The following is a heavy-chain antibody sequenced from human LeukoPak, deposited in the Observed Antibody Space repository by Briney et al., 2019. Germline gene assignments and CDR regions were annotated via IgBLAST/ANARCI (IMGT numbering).Heavy chain of an antibody. Sequence: PSETLSLTCAVYGGSFSGYYWSWIRQPPGKGLEWIGEINHSGSTNYNPSLKSRVTISVDTSKNQFSLKLSSVTAADTAVYYCARVPYYDFWGGSFYYGMDVWGQGTTVTVSS. CDR2: INHSGST. V-gene: IGHV4-34*01. J-gene: IGHJ6*02. CDR1: GGSFSGYY. D-gene: IGHD3-3*01. CDR3: ARVPYYDFWGGSFYYGMDV.